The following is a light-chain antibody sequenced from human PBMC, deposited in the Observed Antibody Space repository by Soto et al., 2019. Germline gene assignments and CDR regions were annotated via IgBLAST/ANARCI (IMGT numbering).Light chain of an antibody. CDR2: EVS. V-gene: IGLV2-23*02. J-gene: IGLJ1*01. CDR1: SSDVGSYNL. CDR3: CSYAGSNDV. Sequence: QSVLTQPASVSGSPGQSITISCTGTSSDVGSYNLVSWYQQHPGKAPKLMIYEVSKRPSGVSNRFSGSKSGNTASLTISGLLAEDEADYYCCSYAGSNDVFGTGTKVTVL.